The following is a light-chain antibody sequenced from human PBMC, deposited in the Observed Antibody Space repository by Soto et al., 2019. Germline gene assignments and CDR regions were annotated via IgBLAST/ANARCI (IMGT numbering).Light chain of an antibody. V-gene: IGLV1-44*01. CDR1: SSNIESHA. CDR2: TNN. Sequence: QSVLTQPPSASGTPGQRITISCSGSSSNIESHAVNWFQQVPGTAPKLLIKTNNQRPSGVPDRFSGSKSGASASLAISGLQSEDEATYYCATWDDSRKGVFGTGIKLTVL. J-gene: IGLJ1*01. CDR3: ATWDDSRKGV.